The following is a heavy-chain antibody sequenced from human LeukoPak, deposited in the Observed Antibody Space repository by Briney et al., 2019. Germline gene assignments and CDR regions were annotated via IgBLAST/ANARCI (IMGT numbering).Heavy chain of an antibody. J-gene: IGHJ4*02. CDR3: ASSVGGFFDY. CDR1: GFTFRIYW. CDR2: IKQDGSEK. V-gene: IGHV3-7*01. D-gene: IGHD5/OR15-5a*01. Sequence: GGSLRLSCAASGFTFRIYWMSWVRQAPGKGLEWVANIKQDGSEKYYVDSVRGRFTLSRDNAKNSLYLQMDSLRAEDTAVYYCASSVGGFFDYWGQGNLVTVSS.